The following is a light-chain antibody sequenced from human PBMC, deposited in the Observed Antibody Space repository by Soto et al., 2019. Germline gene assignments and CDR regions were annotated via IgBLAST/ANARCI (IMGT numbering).Light chain of an antibody. Sequence: EIVLTQSPGTLSLSPGERATLSCRASQSVSSNLAWYQQKPGQAPRLLIYDASTRATGIPARFSGSGSGTEFTLTISSLQSEDFAVYYCQQYNNWPSWTFGQGTKVDNK. CDR3: QQYNNWPSWT. CDR2: DAS. V-gene: IGKV3-15*01. CDR1: QSVSSN. J-gene: IGKJ1*01.